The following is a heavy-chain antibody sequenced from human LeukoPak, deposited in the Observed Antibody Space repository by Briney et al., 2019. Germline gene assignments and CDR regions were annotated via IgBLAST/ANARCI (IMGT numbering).Heavy chain of an antibody. CDR3: ARVDSSGYYPDY. V-gene: IGHV1-18*01. J-gene: IGHJ4*02. CDR2: ISAYNGNT. CDR1: GYTFTSYG. Sequence: GASVKVSCKASGYTFTSYGISWVRQAPGQGLEWMGWISAYNGNTNYAQKFQGRVTITRNTSISTAYMELSSLRSEDTAVYYCARVDSSGYYPDYWGQGTLVTVSS. D-gene: IGHD3-22*01.